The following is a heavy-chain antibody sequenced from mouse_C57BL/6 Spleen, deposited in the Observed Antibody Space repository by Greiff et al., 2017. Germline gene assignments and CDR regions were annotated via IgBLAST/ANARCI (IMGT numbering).Heavy chain of an antibody. CDR1: GYTFTDYN. Sequence: EVQLQQSGPELVKPGASVKIPCKASGYTFTDYNMDWVKQSHGKSLEWIGDITPNNGGTIYNQKFKGKATLTVDKSSSTAYMELRRLTSEDTAVYYCARRDYWYAMDYWGQGTSGTVSS. CDR2: ITPNNGGT. V-gene: IGHV1-18*01. D-gene: IGHD1-1*01. J-gene: IGHJ4*01. CDR3: ARRDYWYAMDY.